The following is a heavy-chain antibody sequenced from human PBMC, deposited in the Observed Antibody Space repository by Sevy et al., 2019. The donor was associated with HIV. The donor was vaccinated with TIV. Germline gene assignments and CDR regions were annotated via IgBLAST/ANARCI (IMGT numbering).Heavy chain of an antibody. CDR2: IKPNSGNT. Sequence: ASVKVSCKASGYTFSSYDINWVRQATGQGLEWMGWIKPNSGNTGYAQKFQGRVTMTRNTSISTAYMELSSLRSEDTAVYYCARAKVRGPKVGWFDPWGQGTLVTVSS. CDR1: GYTFSSYD. J-gene: IGHJ5*02. CDR3: ARAKVRGPKVGWFDP. D-gene: IGHD3-10*01. V-gene: IGHV1-8*01.